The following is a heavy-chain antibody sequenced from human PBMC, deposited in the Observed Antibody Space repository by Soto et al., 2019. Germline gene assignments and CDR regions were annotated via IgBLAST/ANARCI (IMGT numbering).Heavy chain of an antibody. CDR2: IIPIFGTA. CDR1: GGSLSSYA. V-gene: IGHV1-69*13. D-gene: IGHD1-26*01. J-gene: IGHJ6*02. Sequence: SVKVSCKASGGSLSSYAISWVRQAPGQGLEWMGGIIPIFGTANYAQKFQGRVTITADESTSTAYMELSSLRSEDTAVYYCATLGATHPYYYYGMDVWGQGTTVTVSS. CDR3: ATLGATHPYYYYGMDV.